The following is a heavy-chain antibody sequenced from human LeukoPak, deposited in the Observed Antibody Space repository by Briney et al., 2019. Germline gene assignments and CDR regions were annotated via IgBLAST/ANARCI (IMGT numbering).Heavy chain of an antibody. CDR1: GFTFSSYS. CDR2: INTDGSST. J-gene: IGHJ6*03. Sequence: GGSLRLSCAASGFTFSSYSMHWVRQAPGKGLVWVSRINTDGSSTSYADSVKGRFTISRDNAKNTLYLQMNSLRAEDTAVYYCARGRVTDRYYYYYMDVWGKGTTVTVSS. D-gene: IGHD2-21*02. V-gene: IGHV3-74*01. CDR3: ARGRVTDRYYYYYMDV.